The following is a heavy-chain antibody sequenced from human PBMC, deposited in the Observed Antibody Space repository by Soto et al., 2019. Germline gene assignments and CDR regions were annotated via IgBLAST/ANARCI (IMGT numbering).Heavy chain of an antibody. J-gene: IGHJ4*02. CDR1: GFTFSSYW. V-gene: IGHV3-7*05. CDR2: IKQDGREK. CDR3: ARDDTSIEWLDGDLTTQGALDY. Sequence: GGSLRLSCAASGFTFSSYWMSWVRQAPGKGLEWVANIKQDGREKYYVDSVKGRFTISRDNAKNSLYLQMNSLRAEDTAVYYCARDDTSIEWLDGDLTTQGALDYWGQGTLVTVSS. D-gene: IGHD6-19*01.